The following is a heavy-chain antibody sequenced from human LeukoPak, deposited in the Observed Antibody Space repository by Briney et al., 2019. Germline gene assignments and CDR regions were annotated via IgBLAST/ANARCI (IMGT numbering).Heavy chain of an antibody. Sequence: GGPLRLSCAASGFTFSNYWMHWVRQAPGKGLVWVSRINSDGRSTNYADSVKGRFTISRDNAKNTLYLQMNSLRAEDTAVYYCARGADSGYSSDNWGQGTLVGVSS. CDR2: INSDGRST. D-gene: IGHD3-9*01. V-gene: IGHV3-74*01. J-gene: IGHJ4*02. CDR1: GFTFSNYW. CDR3: ARGADSGYSSDN.